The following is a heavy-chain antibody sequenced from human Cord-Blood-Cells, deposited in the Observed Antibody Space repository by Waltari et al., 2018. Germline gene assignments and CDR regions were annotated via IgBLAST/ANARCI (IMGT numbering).Heavy chain of an antibody. D-gene: IGHD3-3*01. CDR2: INHSGST. J-gene: IGHJ3*02. CDR3: ARAQGWFLEWLSNAFDI. V-gene: IGHV4-34*01. Sequence: QVQLQQWGAGLLKPSETLSLTCAVYGGSFSGYYWSWIRQPPGKGLEWIGEINHSGSTNYNPALKSRVTISVDTSKNQFSLKLSSVTAADTAVYYCARAQGWFLEWLSNAFDIWGQGTMVTVSS. CDR1: GGSFSGYY.